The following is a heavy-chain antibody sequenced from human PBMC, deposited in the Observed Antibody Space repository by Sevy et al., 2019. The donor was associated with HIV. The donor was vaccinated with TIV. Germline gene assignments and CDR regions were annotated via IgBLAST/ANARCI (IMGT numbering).Heavy chain of an antibody. CDR3: ARRACPQGRCAFHY. Sequence: GESLKISCQGSGYTFSSFWILWVRQMPGKGLEWMGVIYPGDSDTRDGPSFQGQVSISVDKSINTAYWQWSSLEASETALYFCARRACPQGRCAFHYWGQRSPVTVSS. CDR1: GYTFSSFW. J-gene: IGHJ4*02. V-gene: IGHV5-51*01. CDR2: IYPGDSDT.